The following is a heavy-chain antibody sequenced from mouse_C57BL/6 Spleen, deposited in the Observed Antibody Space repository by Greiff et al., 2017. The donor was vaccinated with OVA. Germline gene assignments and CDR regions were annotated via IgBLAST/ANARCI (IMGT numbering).Heavy chain of an antibody. CDR3: ARATGPFDY. CDR2: INPSNGGT. D-gene: IGHD4-1*02. CDR1: GYTFTSYW. Sequence: VQLQQPGTELVKPGASVKLSCKASGYTFTSYWMHWVTQRPGQGLEWIGYINPSNGGTNYTEKFKSKATLTVDKSSSTSYMQLSSLTSEDSAVYYCARATGPFDYWGKGTTLTVAS. V-gene: IGHV1-53*01. J-gene: IGHJ2*01.